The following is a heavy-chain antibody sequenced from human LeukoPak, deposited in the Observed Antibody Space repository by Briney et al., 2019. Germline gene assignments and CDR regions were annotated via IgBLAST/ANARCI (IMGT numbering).Heavy chain of an antibody. J-gene: IGHJ4*02. Sequence: SETLSLTCTVSGGSISGGSHHWGWFRQSPGKGLEWIGSLYLSRTTYYNPSLNSRVTISVDTSKNQFSLQLNSVTAADTAVYYCVRHDGRGGATMGSLDSWGQGSPVTVSS. V-gene: IGHV4-39*01. CDR3: VRHDGRGGATMGSLDS. CDR2: LYLSRTT. D-gene: IGHD5-12*01. CDR1: GGSISGGSHH.